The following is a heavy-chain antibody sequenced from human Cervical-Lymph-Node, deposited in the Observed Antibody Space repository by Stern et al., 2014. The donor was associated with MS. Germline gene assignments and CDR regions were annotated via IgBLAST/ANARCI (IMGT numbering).Heavy chain of an antibody. Sequence: VQLVESGGGLVKPGESLRLSCDASGFTFSHYSINWVRQAPGKGLEWNSSISNNSTRTYYADSVEVRFPISRDSAKDSVSLHMVSLRAEDTAVYYCARARVGDYARSPHLDSWGQGTLVTVSS. CDR2: ISNNSTRT. J-gene: IGHJ4*02. D-gene: IGHD4-17*01. CDR3: ARARVGDYARSPHLDS. V-gene: IGHV3-21*01. CDR1: GFTFSHYS.